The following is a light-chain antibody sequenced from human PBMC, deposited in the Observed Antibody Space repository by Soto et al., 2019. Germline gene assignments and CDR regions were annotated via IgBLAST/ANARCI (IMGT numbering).Light chain of an antibody. V-gene: IGKV3D-20*02. CDR3: QQRSNWPPVT. Sequence: EIVFTQSPCTLSLSPGERATLSCRASQSVSSGYLAWYQQKAGQAPRLLIYDASSRATGIPDRFSGSGSGTDFTLTISSLEPEDFAVYYCQQRSNWPPVTFGQGTRLEIK. J-gene: IGKJ5*01. CDR2: DAS. CDR1: QSVSSGY.